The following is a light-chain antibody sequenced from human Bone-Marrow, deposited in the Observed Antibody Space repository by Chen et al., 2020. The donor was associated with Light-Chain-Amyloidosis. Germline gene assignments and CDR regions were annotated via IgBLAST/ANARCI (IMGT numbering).Light chain of an antibody. J-gene: IGLJ1*01. CDR1: ISDVGGDNH. CDR2: EVT. Sequence: QSALTQPASVSGSPGQSITISCTGTISDVGGDNHVSWYQQHPDKAPKLMIYEVTNRPSWVPDRFSGSKSDNTASLTISGLQPEDEADYFCSSYTITNTLVFGSGTRVTVL. CDR3: SSYTITNTLV. V-gene: IGLV2-14*01.